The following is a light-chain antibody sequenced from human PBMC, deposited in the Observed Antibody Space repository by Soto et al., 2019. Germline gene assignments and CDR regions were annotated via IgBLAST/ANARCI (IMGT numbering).Light chain of an antibody. CDR2: DAS. V-gene: IGKV1-5*01. CDR3: LQDYNFPWT. CDR1: QSISSW. J-gene: IGKJ1*01. Sequence: DIQMTQSPSAMSASVGDRVTITCRASQSISSWLAWYQQKPGKAPKLLIYDASSLESGVPSRFSGSGSGTDFTLTISSLQPEDFATYYCLQDYNFPWTFGQGTKVDI.